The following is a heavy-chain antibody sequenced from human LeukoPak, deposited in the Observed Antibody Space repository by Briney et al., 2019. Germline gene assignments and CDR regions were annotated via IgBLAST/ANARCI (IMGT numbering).Heavy chain of an antibody. Sequence: GGSLRLSCAASGFAFSDYYIHWVRQAPGKGLVWVSRINNDGSSTIYADSVKGRFTISRDNAKNTLYLQMSSLRAEDTAVYYCARDSEAAPRDLDYWGLGTLVIVSS. CDR3: ARDSEAAPRDLDY. CDR2: INNDGSST. J-gene: IGHJ4*02. D-gene: IGHD6-13*01. V-gene: IGHV3-74*01. CDR1: GFAFSDYY.